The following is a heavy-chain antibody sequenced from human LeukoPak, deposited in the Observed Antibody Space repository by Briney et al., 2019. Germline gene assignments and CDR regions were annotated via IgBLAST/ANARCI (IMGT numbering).Heavy chain of an antibody. CDR2: INPNSGGT. V-gene: IGHV1-2*02. J-gene: IGHJ6*02. CDR1: GGTFSSYA. CDR3: ARGDVVVPAAIIYYYYGMDV. Sequence: ASVKVSCKASGGTFSSYAISWVRQAPGQGLEWMGWINPNSGGTNYAQKFQGRVTMTRDTSISTAYMELSRLRSDDTAVYYCARGDVVVPAAIIYYYYGMDVWGQGTTVTVSS. D-gene: IGHD2-2*02.